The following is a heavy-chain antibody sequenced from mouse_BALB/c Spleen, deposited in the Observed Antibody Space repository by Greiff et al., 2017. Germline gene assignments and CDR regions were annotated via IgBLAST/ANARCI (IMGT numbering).Heavy chain of an antibody. V-gene: IGHV1-54*01. CDR1: GYAFTNYL. CDR3: ARSRDYDEFAY. CDR2: INPGSGGT. Sequence: VQLQQSGAELVRPGTSVKVSCKASGYAFTNYLIEWVKQRPGQGLEWIGVINPGSGGTNYNEKFKGKATLTADKSSSTAYMQLSSLTSDDSAVYFCARSRDYDEFAYWGQGTLVTVSA. D-gene: IGHD2-4*01. J-gene: IGHJ3*01.